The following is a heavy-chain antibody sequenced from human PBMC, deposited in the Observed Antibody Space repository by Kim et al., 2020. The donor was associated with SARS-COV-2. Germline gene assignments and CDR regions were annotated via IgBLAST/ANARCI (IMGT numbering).Heavy chain of an antibody. D-gene: IGHD4-17*01. CDR2: ISYDGSNK. CDR1: GFTFSSYA. J-gene: IGHJ4*02. V-gene: IGHV3-30*04. Sequence: GGSLRLSCAASGFTFSSYAMHWVRQAPGKGLEWVAVISYDGSNKYYADSVKGRITISRDNSKNTLYLQMNSLRAEDTAVYYCAREGFPTVTAFDYWGQGTLVTVSS. CDR3: AREGFPTVTAFDY.